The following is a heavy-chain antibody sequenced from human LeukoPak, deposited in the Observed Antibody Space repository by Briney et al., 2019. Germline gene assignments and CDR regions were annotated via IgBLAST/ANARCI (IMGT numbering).Heavy chain of an antibody. J-gene: IGHJ4*02. D-gene: IGHD3-10*01. Sequence: ASVKVSCKASRYTFTGYYMHWVRQAPGQGLEWMGWINPNSGGTNYAQKFQGRVTMTRDTSISTAYMELSRLRSDDTAVYYCARGSWFGELHFDYWGQGTLVTVSS. CDR2: INPNSGGT. CDR3: ARGSWFGELHFDY. CDR1: RYTFTGYY. V-gene: IGHV1-2*02.